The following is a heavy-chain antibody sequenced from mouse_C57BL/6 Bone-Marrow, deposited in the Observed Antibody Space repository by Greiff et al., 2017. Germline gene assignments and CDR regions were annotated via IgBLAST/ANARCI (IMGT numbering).Heavy chain of an antibody. CDR2: IRLKSDNYAT. J-gene: IGHJ4*01. Sequence: EVKLVESGGGLVQPGGSMKLSCVASGFTFSNYWMNWVRQSPEKGLEWVAQIRLKSDNYATHYAESVKGRFTISRDDSKSSVYLQMNNLRAEDTGIYYCTITTVVARDAMDYWGQGTSVTVSS. V-gene: IGHV6-3*01. CDR1: GFTFSNYW. CDR3: TITTVVARDAMDY. D-gene: IGHD1-1*01.